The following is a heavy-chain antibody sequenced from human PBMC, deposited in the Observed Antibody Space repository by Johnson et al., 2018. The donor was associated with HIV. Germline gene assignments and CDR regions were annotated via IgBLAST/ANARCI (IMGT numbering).Heavy chain of an antibody. Sequence: EVQLVESGGGLVQPGGSLRLSCAASGFTFSSYDMHWVRQATGKGLEWVSGVTGTGGDTYYAESVKGRFTISRDNSKNTLYLQMNKLRAEDTAVYFCASQVRGLRLGVDAFDIWGQGTMVTVSS. J-gene: IGHJ3*02. CDR2: VTGTGGDT. V-gene: IGHV3-23*04. CDR3: ASQVRGLRLGVDAFDI. D-gene: IGHD3-16*01. CDR1: GFTFSSYD.